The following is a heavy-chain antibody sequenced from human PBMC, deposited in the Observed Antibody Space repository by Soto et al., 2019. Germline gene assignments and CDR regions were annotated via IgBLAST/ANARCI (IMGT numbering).Heavy chain of an antibody. J-gene: IGHJ4*02. CDR3: ARDRGFYCSSTSCHYYYYFEY. CDR2: INPNSGGT. Sequence: ASVKVSCKASGYTFTGYYMHWVRQAPGQGLEWMGWINPNSGGTNYAQKFQGRVTMARDTSISTAYMELSRLRSDDTAVYYCARDRGFYCSSTSCHYYYYFEYWGQGTLVNVSS. D-gene: IGHD2-2*01. V-gene: IGHV1-2*02. CDR1: GYTFTGYY.